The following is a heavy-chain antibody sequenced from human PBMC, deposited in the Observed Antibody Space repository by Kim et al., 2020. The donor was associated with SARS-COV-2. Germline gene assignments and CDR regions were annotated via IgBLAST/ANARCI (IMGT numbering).Heavy chain of an antibody. J-gene: IGHJ4*02. CDR2: IYYSGST. V-gene: IGHV4-59*01. CDR1: GGSISSYY. CDR3: ARFGVQIAAAGLFDY. Sequence: SETLSLTCTVSGGSISSYYRSWIRQPPGKGLEWIGYIYYSGSTNYNPSLKSRVTISVDTSKNQFSLKLSSVTAADTAVYYCARFGVQIAAAGLFDYWGQGTLVTVSS. D-gene: IGHD6-13*01.